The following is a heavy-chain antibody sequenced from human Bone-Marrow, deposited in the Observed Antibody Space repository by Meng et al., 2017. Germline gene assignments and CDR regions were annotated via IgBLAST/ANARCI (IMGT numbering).Heavy chain of an antibody. CDR2: INSDGSST. CDR3: ARLRIYYYGSGRITRAFDI. V-gene: IGHV3-74*01. D-gene: IGHD3-10*01. CDR1: GFTFSSYW. Sequence: GGSLRLSCAASGFTFSSYWMHWVRQAPGKGLVWVSRINSDGSSTSYADSVKGRFTISRDNAKNTLYLQMNSLRAEDTAVYYCARLRIYYYGSGRITRAFDIWGQGTMVTVS. J-gene: IGHJ3*02.